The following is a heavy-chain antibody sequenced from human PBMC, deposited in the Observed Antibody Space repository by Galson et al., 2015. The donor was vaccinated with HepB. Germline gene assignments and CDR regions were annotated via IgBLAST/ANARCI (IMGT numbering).Heavy chain of an antibody. CDR3: ARDRLQDGDF. Sequence: SVKVSCKASGYTFTGYYIHWVRQAPGQGLEWMGCIHPNSGGTKFAQKFQGRVTMTRDTSIRTAYIEVSRLRSDDTAVYYCARDRLQDGDFWGQGTLVTVSS. J-gene: IGHJ4*02. CDR1: GYTFTGYY. V-gene: IGHV1-2*02. CDR2: IHPNSGGT. D-gene: IGHD4-11*01.